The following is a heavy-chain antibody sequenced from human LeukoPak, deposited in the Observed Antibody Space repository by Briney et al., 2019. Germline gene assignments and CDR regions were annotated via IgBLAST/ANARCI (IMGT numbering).Heavy chain of an antibody. CDR2: IYTSGST. V-gene: IGHV4-61*02. Sequence: SETLSLTCTVSGGSISSGSYYWSWIRQPAGKGLEWIGRIYTSGSTNYNPSLKSRVTISVDTSKNQFSLKLSSVTAADTAVYYCTRSRSWYDAFPDSWGQGTLVTVSS. J-gene: IGHJ4*02. D-gene: IGHD6-13*01. CDR1: GGSISSGSYY. CDR3: TRSRSWYDAFPDS.